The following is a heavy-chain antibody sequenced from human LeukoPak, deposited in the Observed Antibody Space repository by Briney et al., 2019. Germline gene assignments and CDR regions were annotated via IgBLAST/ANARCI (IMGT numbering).Heavy chain of an antibody. V-gene: IGHV4-30-4*08. CDR3: AREPFGASARVDP. CDR2: IYYSGST. Sequence: KSSQTLSPTCTVSGGSISSGDYYWSWIRQPPGKGLEWIGYIYYSGSTYYNPSLKSRVTISVDTSKNQFSLKLSSVTAADTAVYYCAREPFGASARVDPWGQGTLVTVSS. J-gene: IGHJ5*02. CDR1: GGSISSGDYY. D-gene: IGHD3-10*01.